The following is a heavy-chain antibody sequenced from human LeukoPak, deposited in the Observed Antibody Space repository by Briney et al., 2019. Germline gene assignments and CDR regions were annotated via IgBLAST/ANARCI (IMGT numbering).Heavy chain of an antibody. Sequence: PSETLSLTCTVSGGSISSYYWSWIRQPPGKGLEWIGSIYHSGSTYYNPSLKSRVTISVDTSKNQFSLKLNSVTAADTAVYYCARDSQRLPVTSGYWGQGTLVTVSS. CDR3: ARDSQRLPVTSGY. V-gene: IGHV4-38-2*02. CDR1: GGSISSYY. J-gene: IGHJ4*02. CDR2: IYHSGST. D-gene: IGHD4-17*01.